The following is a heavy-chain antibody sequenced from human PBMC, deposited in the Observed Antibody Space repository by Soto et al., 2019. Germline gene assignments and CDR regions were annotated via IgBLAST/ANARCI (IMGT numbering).Heavy chain of an antibody. CDR1: GGSIISGGYY. Sequence: PSETLSLTCTVSGGSIISGGYYWSWIRQHPGKGLEWIGYIYYSGSTYYNPSPKSRVTISVDTSKNQFSLKLSSVTAADTAVYYCARAKKGIAAAENWFDPWGQGTLVTVSS. D-gene: IGHD6-13*01. V-gene: IGHV4-31*03. J-gene: IGHJ5*02. CDR2: IYYSGST. CDR3: ARAKKGIAAAENWFDP.